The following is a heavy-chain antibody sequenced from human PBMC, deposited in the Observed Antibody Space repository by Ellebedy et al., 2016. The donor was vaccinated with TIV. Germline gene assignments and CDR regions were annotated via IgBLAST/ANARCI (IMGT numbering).Heavy chain of an antibody. Sequence: LRLSCTVSGGSISRGSYYWNWIRQYPGKGLEWIGYTYYSGSTYYNPSLKRRVNVSVDTSKNQFSLKLSSVTAADTAVYYCARGKFAAAGIDYWGQGTLVTVSS. J-gene: IGHJ4*02. CDR2: TYYSGST. D-gene: IGHD6-13*01. V-gene: IGHV4-31*03. CDR1: GGSISRGSYY. CDR3: ARGKFAAAGIDY.